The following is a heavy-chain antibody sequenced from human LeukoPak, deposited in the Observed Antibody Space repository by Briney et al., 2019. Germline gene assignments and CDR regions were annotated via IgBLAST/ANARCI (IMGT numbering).Heavy chain of an antibody. V-gene: IGHV3-30-3*01. D-gene: IGHD2-21*01. CDR3: ARSLIPYFDY. CDR1: GFTFSYYT. Sequence: GGSLRLSCAASGFTFSYYTMHWVRQAPGKGLEWVAVISYDGSNKYYADSVKGRFTISRDNSKNTLYLQMNSLRAEDTAVYYCARSLIPYFDYWGQGTLVTVSS. J-gene: IGHJ4*02. CDR2: ISYDGSNK.